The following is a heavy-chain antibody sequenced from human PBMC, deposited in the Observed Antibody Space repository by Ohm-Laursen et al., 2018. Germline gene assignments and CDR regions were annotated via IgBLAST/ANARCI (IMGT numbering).Heavy chain of an antibody. Sequence: GSLRLSCTASGFTFSNYWMSWVRQAPGKGLEWLSYINSVSSHRYEGDSARGRFTMSRDNAKNSVDLQLTSLRVEDTAVYYCARSVSNSGYFRHDAFDLWGQGTMLIVSS. CDR3: ARSVSNSGYFRHDAFDL. CDR1: GFTFSNYW. D-gene: IGHD3-22*01. J-gene: IGHJ3*01. V-gene: IGHV3-11*06. CDR2: INSVSSHR.